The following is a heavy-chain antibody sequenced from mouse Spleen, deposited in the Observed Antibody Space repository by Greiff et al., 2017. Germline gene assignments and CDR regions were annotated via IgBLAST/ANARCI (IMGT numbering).Heavy chain of an antibody. V-gene: IGHV1-26*01. Sequence: EVQLQQSGPELVKPGASVKISCKASGYTFTDYYMNWVKQSHGKSLEWIGDINPNNGGTSYNQKFKGKATLTVDKSSSTAYMELRSLTSEDSAVYYCAIITTVNYAMDYWGQGTSVTVSS. J-gene: IGHJ4*01. CDR1: GYTFTDYY. D-gene: IGHD1-1*01. CDR2: INPNNGGT. CDR3: AIITTVNYAMDY.